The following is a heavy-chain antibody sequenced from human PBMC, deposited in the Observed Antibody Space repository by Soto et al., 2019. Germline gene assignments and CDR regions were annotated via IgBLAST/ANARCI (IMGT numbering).Heavy chain of an antibody. J-gene: IGHJ5*02. CDR1: GGTFSSYT. D-gene: IGHD2-15*01. V-gene: IGHV1-69*02. CDR2: IIPILGIA. CDR3: ARVGYCSGGSCYMNWFDP. Sequence: QVQLVQSGAEVKKPGSSVKVSCKASGGTFSSYTISWVRQAPGQGLEWMGRIIPILGIANYAQKFQGRVTITADKSTSTAYMELSSLRSEDTAVYHCARVGYCSGGSCYMNWFDPWGQGTLVTVSS.